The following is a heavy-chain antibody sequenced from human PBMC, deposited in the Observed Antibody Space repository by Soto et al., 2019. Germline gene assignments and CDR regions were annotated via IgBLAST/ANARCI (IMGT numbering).Heavy chain of an antibody. CDR2: IYSGGST. J-gene: IGHJ6*02. CDR3: ARGGQVRGGMDV. V-gene: IGHV3-53*01. CDR1: GFTVITTY. Sequence: EVQLVESGGGLIQPGGSLRLSCAAYGFTVITTYMRWVRQAPGKGLEWVSFIYSGGSTYYADSVNGRFTISRDNSKNTLYRQMNSLRVEDTAVYYCARGGQVRGGMDVWGQWTTVTVSS.